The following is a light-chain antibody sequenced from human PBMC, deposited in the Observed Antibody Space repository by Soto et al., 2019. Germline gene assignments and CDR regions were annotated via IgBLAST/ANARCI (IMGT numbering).Light chain of an antibody. V-gene: IGKV3-11*01. CDR1: QSVKTY. Sequence: DIVLTQSPATLSLSPGEGATLSCRASQSVKTYLAWYQHKPGQVPRLLIYDASNRATGVPARFSGSGSGTDFRLTISSLEPEDFAVYYCQQRYSWPPLTFGGGTRVEIK. CDR3: QQRYSWPPLT. J-gene: IGKJ4*01. CDR2: DAS.